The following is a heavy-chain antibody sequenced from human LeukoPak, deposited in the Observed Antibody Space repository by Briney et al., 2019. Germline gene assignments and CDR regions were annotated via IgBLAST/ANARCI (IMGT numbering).Heavy chain of an antibody. D-gene: IGHD4-23*01. CDR3: AKGHYGGNGLAFDI. Sequence: GGSLRLSCAASGLTFRRYAMNWVRQAPGKGLEWISVISENGGRTYYADSVKGRFTISTDYSKNTLYLQMNSLRAEDTAVYYCAKGHYGGNGLAFDIWGQGTMVTVSS. J-gene: IGHJ3*02. CDR2: ISENGGRT. V-gene: IGHV3-23*01. CDR1: GLTFRRYA.